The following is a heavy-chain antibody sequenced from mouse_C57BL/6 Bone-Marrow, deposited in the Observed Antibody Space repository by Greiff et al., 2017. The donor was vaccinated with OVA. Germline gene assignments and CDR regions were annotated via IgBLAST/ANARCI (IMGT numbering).Heavy chain of an antibody. CDR3: ARLDAMDY. CDR2: ISNGGGST. J-gene: IGHJ4*01. CDR1: GFTFSDFY. Sequence: EVQVVESGGGLVQPGGSLKLSCAASGFTFSDFYMYWIRQTPEKRLEWVAYISNGGGSTYYPDTVKGRFTLSRDNTKNTLYLQMSRLKSEDTAMYDCARLDAMDYWGQGTSVTVSS. V-gene: IGHV5-12*01.